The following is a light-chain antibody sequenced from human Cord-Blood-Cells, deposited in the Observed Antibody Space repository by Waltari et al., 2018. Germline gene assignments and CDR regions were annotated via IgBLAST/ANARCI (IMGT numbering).Light chain of an antibody. CDR2: EVS. CDR3: SSYTSSSTWV. Sequence: QSALTQPPSVSGSPGQSVTISCTGTSSDVGSYNTLSWYQQPPGTAPKLMIYEVSNRPSGVPDRFSGSKSGNTASLTISGLQAEDEADYYCSSYTSSSTWVFGGGTKLTVL. V-gene: IGLV2-18*02. J-gene: IGLJ3*02. CDR1: SSDVGSYNT.